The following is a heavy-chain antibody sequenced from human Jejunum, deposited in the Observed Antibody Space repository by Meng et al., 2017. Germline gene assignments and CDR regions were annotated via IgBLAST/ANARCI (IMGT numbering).Heavy chain of an antibody. V-gene: IGHV3-23*01. J-gene: IGHJ3*02. CDR3: AKPGSGGGLSPFDI. CDR2: NSGSDDGT. CDR1: GITFSSSV. D-gene: IGHD2-15*01. Sequence: GESLKTSCAASGITFSSSVMSWVRQAPGKGLEWVSANSGSDDGTNDADSVKGRFTISRDTSKSTLYLQMNSLRAEDTAVYYCAKPGSGGGLSPFDIWGQGTMVTVSS.